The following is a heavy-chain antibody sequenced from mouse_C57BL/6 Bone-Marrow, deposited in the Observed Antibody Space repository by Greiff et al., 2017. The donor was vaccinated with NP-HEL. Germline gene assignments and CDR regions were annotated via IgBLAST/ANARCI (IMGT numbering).Heavy chain of an antibody. D-gene: IGHD4-1*01. CDR3: TFELTETSFAY. CDR2: IDPENGDT. V-gene: IGHV14-4*01. CDR1: GFNIKDDY. J-gene: IGHJ3*01. Sequence: EVKLMESGAELVRPGASVKLSCTASGFNIKDDYMHWVKQRPEQGLEWIGWIDPENGDTEYASKFQGKATITADTSSNTAYLQLSSLTSEDTAVYYCTFELTETSFAYWGQGTLVTVSA.